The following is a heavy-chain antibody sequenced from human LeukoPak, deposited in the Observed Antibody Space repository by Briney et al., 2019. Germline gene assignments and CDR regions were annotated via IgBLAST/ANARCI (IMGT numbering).Heavy chain of an antibody. Sequence: GGSLRLSCAASGFTVSSNYMSWVRQAPGKGLEWVSGIYSGGSTYYADSVKGRFTISRDNSKNTLDLQMNSLRAEDTDVYYCASRNYYDSSGYPDAFDIWGQGTMVTVSS. CDR3: ASRNYYDSSGYPDAFDI. V-gene: IGHV3-53*01. J-gene: IGHJ3*02. CDR2: IYSGGST. D-gene: IGHD3-22*01. CDR1: GFTVSSNY.